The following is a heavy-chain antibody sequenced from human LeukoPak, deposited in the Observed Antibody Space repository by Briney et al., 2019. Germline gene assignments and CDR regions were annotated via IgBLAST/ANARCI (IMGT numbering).Heavy chain of an antibody. CDR2: ISGYNGNT. V-gene: IGHV1-18*04. Sequence: GASVKVSCKASGYTFTSNGFSWVRQAPGQGLEWMGWISGYNGNTNYAQKLQGRVTMTTDTSTSTAYMELRSLRSDDTAVYYCARAVGAAVAGPPRNFDYWGQGTLVTVSS. D-gene: IGHD6-19*01. J-gene: IGHJ4*02. CDR1: GYTFTSNG. CDR3: ARAVGAAVAGPPRNFDY.